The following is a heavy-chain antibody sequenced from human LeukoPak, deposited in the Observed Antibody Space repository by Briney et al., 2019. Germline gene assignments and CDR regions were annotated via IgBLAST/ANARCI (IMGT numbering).Heavy chain of an antibody. CDR1: GFTFSNYA. CDR3: ARDGGYSYGFGIDH. D-gene: IGHD5-18*01. V-gene: IGHV3-30-3*01. CDR2: ISYDGSNK. J-gene: IGHJ4*02. Sequence: GGSLRLSCAASGFTFSNYAMQWVRQAPGKGLEWVTVISYDGSNKDYADSVKGRFTISRDNSKNTLYLRMNSLRAEDTAVYYCARDGGYSYGFGIDHWGQGTLVTVSS.